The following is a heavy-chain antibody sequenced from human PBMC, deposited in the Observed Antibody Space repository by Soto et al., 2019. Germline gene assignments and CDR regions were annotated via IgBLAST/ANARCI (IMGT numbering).Heavy chain of an antibody. CDR2: IIPILGTP. CDR3: ASSYGTSWYGDY. J-gene: IGHJ4*02. V-gene: IGHV1-69*06. D-gene: IGHD6-13*01. CDR1: GGTFNNYA. Sequence: QVQLVQSGAEVKKPGSSVKVSCKASGGTFNNYAVTWVRQAPGQGLEWMGGIIPILGTPNYAQRFEGRVTITADTSTSTAYMDLSSLRSDDTAEYYCASSYGTSWYGDYWGQGTLVTVSS.